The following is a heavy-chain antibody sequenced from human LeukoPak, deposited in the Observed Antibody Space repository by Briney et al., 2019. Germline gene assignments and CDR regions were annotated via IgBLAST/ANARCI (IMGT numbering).Heavy chain of an antibody. CDR1: GYTFTGYD. D-gene: IGHD2-2*01. J-gene: IGHJ4*02. Sequence: ASVKVSCKASGYTFTGYDMHWVRQAPGQGLEWMGWINPCNGGTKYAQKFQGRVTITRDTSTSTAYLELSRLRSDDTAVYYGAGEEDQVLDYWGQGTLVTVSS. V-gene: IGHV1-2*02. CDR3: AGEEDQVLDY. CDR2: INPCNGGT.